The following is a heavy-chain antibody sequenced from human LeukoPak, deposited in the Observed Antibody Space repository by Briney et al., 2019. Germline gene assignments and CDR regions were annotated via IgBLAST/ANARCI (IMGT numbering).Heavy chain of an antibody. CDR3: ARQGDRGYSYGV. D-gene: IGHD5-18*01. V-gene: IGHV4-39*01. Sequence: SETLSLTCTVSGGSISSRSYFWGWIRQPPGKWLEWIGSISYSGSTYYNPSLRSRVTIFVDTSKNQFSLKLSSVTAADTAAYYCARQGDRGYSYGVWGQGTLVSVSS. J-gene: IGHJ4*02. CDR1: GGSISSRSYF. CDR2: ISYSGST.